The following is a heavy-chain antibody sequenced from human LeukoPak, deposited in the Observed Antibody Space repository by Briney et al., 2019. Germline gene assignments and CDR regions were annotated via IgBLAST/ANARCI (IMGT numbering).Heavy chain of an antibody. CDR1: GGSISSGGYY. V-gene: IGHV4-31*03. D-gene: IGHD2-2*01. CDR3: ARVEYQLLFQGWFDP. CDR2: IYYSGST. Sequence: SETLSLTCTVSGGSISSGGYYWSWIRQHPGKGLEWIGYIYYSGSTYYNPSLKSRVTISVDTSKNQFSLKLSSVTAAGTAVYYCARVEYQLLFQGWFDPWGQGTLVTVSS. J-gene: IGHJ5*02.